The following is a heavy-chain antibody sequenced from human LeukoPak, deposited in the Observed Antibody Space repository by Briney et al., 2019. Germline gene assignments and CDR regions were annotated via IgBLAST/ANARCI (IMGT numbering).Heavy chain of an antibody. CDR3: TNGRQLGSSLRH. Sequence: GGSLRLSCAVSGFTFDDYAMHWVRRAPGKGLEWVSVISGDGGSTYYADSVKGRFTISRDNSKNSLYLQMNSLRTEDTALYYCTNGRQLGSSLRHWGQGTLVTVSS. J-gene: IGHJ4*02. V-gene: IGHV3-43*02. CDR1: GFTFDDYA. D-gene: IGHD5-18*01. CDR2: ISGDGGST.